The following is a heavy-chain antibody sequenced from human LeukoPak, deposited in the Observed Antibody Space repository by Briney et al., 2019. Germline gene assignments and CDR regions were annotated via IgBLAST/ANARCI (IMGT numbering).Heavy chain of an antibody. CDR3: ARRGYGDYAPFDY. J-gene: IGHJ4*02. V-gene: IGHV3-66*04. Sequence: GGSLRLSCAVSGFTVTSNYMSWVRQAPGEGPEWVSFIYSGDTTYYADSVKGRFTISRDNSKNTLYLQMNSLRAEDTAVYYCARRGYGDYAPFDYWGQGTLVTVSS. D-gene: IGHD4-17*01. CDR1: GFTVTSNY. CDR2: IYSGDTT.